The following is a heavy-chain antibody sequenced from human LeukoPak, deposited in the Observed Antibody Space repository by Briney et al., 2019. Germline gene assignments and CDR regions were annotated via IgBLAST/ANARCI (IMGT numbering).Heavy chain of an antibody. Sequence: GGPLRLSCAASGFIFSNAWMRWLRQAPGKGLEWVGRIKSKTAGGTTDCAAPVKGRFTIARDDSNNTLYLQMNSLKTEDTAVYYCTTDSQSIAAAAEEFDYWGQGTLVTVSS. CDR2: IKSKTAGGTT. J-gene: IGHJ4*02. V-gene: IGHV3-15*01. D-gene: IGHD6-13*01. CDR1: GFIFSNAW. CDR3: TTDSQSIAAAAEEFDY.